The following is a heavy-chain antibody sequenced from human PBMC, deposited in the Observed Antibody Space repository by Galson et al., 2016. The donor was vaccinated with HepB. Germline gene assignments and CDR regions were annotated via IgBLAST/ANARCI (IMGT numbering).Heavy chain of an antibody. CDR1: GFTFSRFW. D-gene: IGHD2-21*02. Sequence: SLRLSCAAAGFTFSRFWMTWVRQAPGEGLEWVANIKQDGSEKYYVDSVKGRFTISRDNAKNSLYLQMNSLRAEDTAVYYCARRGVMTANDYWGQGTLVTVSS. CDR2: IKQDGSEK. J-gene: IGHJ4*02. V-gene: IGHV3-7*01. CDR3: ARRGVMTANDY.